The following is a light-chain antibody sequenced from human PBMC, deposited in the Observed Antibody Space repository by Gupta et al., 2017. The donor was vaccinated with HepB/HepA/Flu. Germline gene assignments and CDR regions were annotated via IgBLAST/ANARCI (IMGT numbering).Light chain of an antibody. J-gene: IGLJ2*01. Sequence: QSALTQPPSVSGSPGQSLTISCTGTSSDVGGYHYVSWYQQRPGKAPRLLTYHVTMRPSGVPNRFSGSKSGNTASLTISGLQPQDEADYYCCAFAGSHTYVFGGGTKLTVL. CDR1: SSDVGGYHY. CDR3: CAFAGSHTYV. V-gene: IGLV2-11*01. CDR2: HVT.